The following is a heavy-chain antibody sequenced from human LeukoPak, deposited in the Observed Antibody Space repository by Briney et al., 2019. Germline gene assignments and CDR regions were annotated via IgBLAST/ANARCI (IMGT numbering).Heavy chain of an antibody. D-gene: IGHD6-6*01. CDR3: ARDSLVRPTRDYYYYGMDV. V-gene: IGHV4-4*07. Sequence: KTSETLSLTCTVSGGSISSYYWSWIRQPAGKGLEWIGRIYTSGSTNYNPSLKSRVTMSVDTSKNQFSLKLSSMTAADTAVYYCARDSLVRPTRDYYYYGMDVWGQGTTVTVSS. J-gene: IGHJ6*02. CDR1: GGSISSYY. CDR2: IYTSGST.